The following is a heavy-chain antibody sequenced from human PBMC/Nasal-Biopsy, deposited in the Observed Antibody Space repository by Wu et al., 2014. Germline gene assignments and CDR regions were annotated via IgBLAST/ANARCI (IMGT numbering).Heavy chain of an antibody. CDR1: GFSLSTSETC. CDR2: IDWDDDK. Sequence: ALVKPTQTLTLTCTFSGFSLSTSETCVGWIRQTPGKALEWLARIDWDDDKYYNPSLKTRLTISKDTSKNQVVLTMANMDPVDTATYYCAREQGSVDFWGQGILVTVSS. J-gene: IGHJ4*02. CDR3: AREQGSVDF. V-gene: IGHV2-70*11. D-gene: IGHD1/OR15-1a*01.